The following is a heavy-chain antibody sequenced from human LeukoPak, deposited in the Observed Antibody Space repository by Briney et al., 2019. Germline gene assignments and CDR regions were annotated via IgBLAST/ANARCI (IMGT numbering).Heavy chain of an antibody. V-gene: IGHV4-39*07. D-gene: IGHD3-22*01. Sequence: PSETLSLTCTVSGGSISSNSYYWGWMRQPPGKGLEWIGSIYYSGSTYYNPSLKSRVTISVDTSKNQFSLKLSSVTAADTAVYYCARVAGYYDSTYYFDYWGQGTLVTVSS. CDR3: ARVAGYYDSTYYFDY. CDR2: IYYSGST. J-gene: IGHJ4*02. CDR1: GGSISSNSYY.